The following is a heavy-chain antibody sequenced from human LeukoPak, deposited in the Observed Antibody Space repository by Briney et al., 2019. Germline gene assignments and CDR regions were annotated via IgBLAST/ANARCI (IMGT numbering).Heavy chain of an antibody. J-gene: IGHJ5*02. V-gene: IGHV1-69*06. Sequence: ASVKVSCKASGGTFSSYAISWVRQAPGQGLEWMGGIIPIFGTANYAQKFQGRVTITADKSTSTAYMELSSLRSEDTAVYYCARRPWFGERHWFDPWGQGTLVTVSS. CDR1: GGTFSSYA. CDR3: ARRPWFGERHWFDP. CDR2: IIPIFGTA. D-gene: IGHD3-10*01.